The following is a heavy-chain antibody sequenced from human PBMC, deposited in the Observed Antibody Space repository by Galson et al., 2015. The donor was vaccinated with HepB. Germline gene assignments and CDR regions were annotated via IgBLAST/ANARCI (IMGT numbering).Heavy chain of an antibody. CDR3: ARAVVPAAPSDS. Sequence: SVKVSCKASSYTFSKYYIHWVRQAPGQGLQWVGWINPSSGRTNYAPSLLARVAMTRDTSLNTVYMELSSLKSDDSAIYFCARAVVPAAPSDSWGQGTLVTVSS. CDR2: INPSSGRT. D-gene: IGHD2-2*01. V-gene: IGHV1-2*02. CDR1: SYTFSKYY. J-gene: IGHJ5*01.